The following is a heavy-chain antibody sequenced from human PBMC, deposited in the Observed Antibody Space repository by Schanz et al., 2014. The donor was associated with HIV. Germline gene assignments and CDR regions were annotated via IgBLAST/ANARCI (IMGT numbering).Heavy chain of an antibody. J-gene: IGHJ6*02. Sequence: VQLVESGGGLVKPGGSLRLSCAASGFTFNNYGIHWVRQAPGKGLGWMGVKSYDGRNKYYADSVKGRFTISRDNAKNSLYLQMNSLRAEDTAVYYCARERYCTNGVCRVYGMGVWGQGATVTVSS. CDR2: KSYDGRNK. V-gene: IGHV3-30*03. CDR3: ARERYCTNGVCRVYGMGV. CDR1: GFTFNNYG. D-gene: IGHD2-8*01.